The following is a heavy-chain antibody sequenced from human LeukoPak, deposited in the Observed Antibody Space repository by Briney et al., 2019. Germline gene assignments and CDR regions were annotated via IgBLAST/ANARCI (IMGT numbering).Heavy chain of an antibody. CDR1: GFTFNYYN. CDR3: ARYPYSGNYGNYYYYYMDV. D-gene: IGHD1-26*01. J-gene: IGHJ6*03. Sequence: GGSLRLSCAACGFTFNYYNMNWVRQAPGKALEWVSSITSSGAYIFYADSVRGRFTISRDDAKDSLYLQMNSLGPEDTAVYYCARYPYSGNYGNYYYYYMDVWGKGTTVTISS. CDR2: ITSSGAYI. V-gene: IGHV3-21*01.